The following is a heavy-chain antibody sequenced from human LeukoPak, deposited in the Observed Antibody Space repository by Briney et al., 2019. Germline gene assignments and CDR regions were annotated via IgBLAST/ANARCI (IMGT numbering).Heavy chain of an antibody. V-gene: IGHV4-4*02. CDR3: SRESGPFCPFGY. D-gene: IGHD1-26*01. J-gene: IGHJ4*02. CDR1: GGSVSGTNW. Sequence: SGTLSLTCGVSGGSVSGTNWWSWVRQPPGQGLEWIGEISLAGQTNYNPSLNGRVTMSLDKSSNQLSLHLTSVTAADTATYFCSRESGPFCPFGYWGQGALVIVSS. CDR2: ISLAGQT.